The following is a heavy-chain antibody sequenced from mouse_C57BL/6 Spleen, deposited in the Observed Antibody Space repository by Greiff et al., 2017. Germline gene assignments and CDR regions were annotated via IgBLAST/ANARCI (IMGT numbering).Heavy chain of an antibody. D-gene: IGHD2-5*01. CDR1: GYTFTSYW. CDR3: ARLYYSNYNYFDV. CDR2: IHPNSGST. V-gene: IGHV1-64*01. J-gene: IGHJ1*03. Sequence: QVQLQQPGAELVKPGASVKLSCKASGYTFTSYWMHWVKQRPGQGLEWIGMIHPNSGSTNYNEKFKSKATLTVDKSSSTAYMQLSSLTSEDSAVYYCARLYYSNYNYFDVWGTGTTVTVSS.